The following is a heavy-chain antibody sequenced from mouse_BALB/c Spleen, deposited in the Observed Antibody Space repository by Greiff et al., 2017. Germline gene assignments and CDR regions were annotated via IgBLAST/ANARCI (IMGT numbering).Heavy chain of an antibody. CDR1: GYSFTGYY. V-gene: IGHV1S34*01. J-gene: IGHJ4*01. CDR2: ISCYNGAT. D-gene: IGHD2-14*01. Sequence: LVKTGASVKISCKASGYSFTGYYMHWVKQSHGKSLEWIGYISCYNGATSYNQKFKGKATFTVDTSSSTAYMQFNSLTSEDSAVYYCARRDYRYDNAMDYWGQGTSVTVSS. CDR3: ARRDYRYDNAMDY.